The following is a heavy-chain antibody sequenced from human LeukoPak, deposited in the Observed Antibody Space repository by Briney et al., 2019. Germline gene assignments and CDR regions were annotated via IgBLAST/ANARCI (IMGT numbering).Heavy chain of an antibody. CDR3: ASSGYDILTGYYDY. Sequence: PGGSLRLSCTVSGFTVSSNSMSWVRQAPGKGLEWVSFIYSDNTHYSDSVKGRFTISRDNSKNTLYLQMNSLRAEDTAVYYCASSGYDILTGYYDYWGQGTLVTVSS. J-gene: IGHJ4*02. CDR1: GFTVSSNS. CDR2: IYSDNT. V-gene: IGHV3-53*01. D-gene: IGHD3-9*01.